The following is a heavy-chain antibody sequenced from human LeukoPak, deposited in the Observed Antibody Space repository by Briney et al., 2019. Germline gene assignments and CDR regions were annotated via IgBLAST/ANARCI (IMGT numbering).Heavy chain of an antibody. CDR1: GGTFSSYA. CDR3: ARVGRIAARQGNYYYMDV. CDR2: IIPIFGTA. V-gene: IGHV1-69*05. D-gene: IGHD6-6*01. J-gene: IGHJ6*03. Sequence: GSSVNVSCKASGGTFSSYAISWVRQAPGQGLEWMGGIIPIFGTANYAQKFQGRVTITTDESTSTAYMELSSLRSEDTAVYYCARVGRIAARQGNYYYMDVWGKGTTVTVSS.